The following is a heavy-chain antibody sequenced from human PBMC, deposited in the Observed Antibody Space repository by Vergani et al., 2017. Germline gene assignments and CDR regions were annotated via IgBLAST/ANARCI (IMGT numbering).Heavy chain of an antibody. CDR1: GYTFTSYG. V-gene: IGHV1-18*01. CDR3: ARDLGYGGYYYYGMDV. Sequence: QVQLVQSGAEVKKPGASVKVSCKASGYTFTSYGISWVRQAPGQGLEWMGWISAYNGNTNYAQKLQGRVTMTTDTSTSTAYMELSSLRSEDTAVYYCARDLGYGGYYYYGMDVWGQGTTVTVSS. J-gene: IGHJ6*02. CDR2: ISAYNGNT. D-gene: IGHD4-23*01.